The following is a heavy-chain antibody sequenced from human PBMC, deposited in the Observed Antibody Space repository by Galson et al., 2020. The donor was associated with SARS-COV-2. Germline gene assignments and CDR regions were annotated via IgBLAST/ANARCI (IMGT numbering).Heavy chain of an antibody. CDR2: ISSSGART. CDR3: AKDQGNDYGDQLDY. D-gene: IGHD4-17*01. V-gene: IGHV3-23*01. CDR1: GFMFSRYA. J-gene: IGHJ4*02. Sequence: GESLKISCAASGFMFSRYAMSWVRQAPGKGLEWVSSISSSGARTYYADSVKGRLTISRDSSKNTLYLQINNLRGEDAAIYYCAKDQGNDYGDQLDYWGQGTLVTVTS.